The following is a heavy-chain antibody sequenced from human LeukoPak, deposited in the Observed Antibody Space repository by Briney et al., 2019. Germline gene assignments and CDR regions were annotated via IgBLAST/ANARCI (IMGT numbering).Heavy chain of an antibody. V-gene: IGHV4-61*08. CDR2: IYYSGST. J-gene: IGHJ6*02. Sequence: SETLSLTCAVSGGSISSGGYSWSWIRQPPGKGLEWIGYIYYSGSTNYNPSLKSRVTISVDTSKNQFSLKLSSVTAADTAVYYCARGHAALNYGMDVWGQGTTVTISS. D-gene: IGHD6-6*01. CDR1: GGSISSGGYS. CDR3: ARGHAALNYGMDV.